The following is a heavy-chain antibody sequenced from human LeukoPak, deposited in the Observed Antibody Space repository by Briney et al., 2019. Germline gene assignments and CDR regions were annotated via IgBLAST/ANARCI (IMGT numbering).Heavy chain of an antibody. J-gene: IGHJ4*02. Sequence: GGSLRHSCVASGFTFSSYAMSWVRQAPGKGLEWVSAISGSGGSTYYADSVKGRFTISRDNSKNTLYLQMNSLRAEDTAVYYCATGETWAAGIAVAGKIYWGQGTLVTVSS. CDR3: ATGETWAAGIAVAGKIY. CDR1: GFTFSSYA. D-gene: IGHD6-19*01. V-gene: IGHV3-23*01. CDR2: ISGSGGST.